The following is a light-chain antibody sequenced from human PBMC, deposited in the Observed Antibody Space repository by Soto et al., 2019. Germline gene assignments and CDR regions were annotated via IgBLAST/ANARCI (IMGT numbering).Light chain of an antibody. J-gene: IGKJ2*01. CDR1: QSVSGSN. V-gene: IGKV3-20*01. Sequence: EIVLTQSPGTLSLSPGERATLSCRASQSVSGSNLAWYQQKPGQSPRLLIYGSSDRATGIPDRFSGSGSGTDFTLTISRVEPEDFAVYYCQQYGSSPPYTFGQGTKLEIK. CDR3: QQYGSSPPYT. CDR2: GSS.